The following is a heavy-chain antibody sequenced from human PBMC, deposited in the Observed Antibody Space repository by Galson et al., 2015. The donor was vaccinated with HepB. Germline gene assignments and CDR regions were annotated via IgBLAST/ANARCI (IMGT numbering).Heavy chain of an antibody. CDR2: IRSKANSYAT. V-gene: IGHV3-73*01. CDR1: GFTFSGSA. Sequence: SLRLSCAASGFTFSGSAMHWVRQASGKGLEWVGRIRSKANSYATAYAASVKGRFTISRDDSKNTAYLQMNSLKTEDTAVYYCTRVVVITTKYFQHWGQGTLVTVSS. J-gene: IGHJ1*01. D-gene: IGHD3-22*01. CDR3: TRVVVITTKYFQH.